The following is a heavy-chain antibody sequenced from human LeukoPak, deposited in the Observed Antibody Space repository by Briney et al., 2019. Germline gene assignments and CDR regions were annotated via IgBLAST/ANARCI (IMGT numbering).Heavy chain of an antibody. CDR3: AKDQVYYYDSSGPIGPY. D-gene: IGHD3-22*01. V-gene: IGHV3-30*18. Sequence: PGGSLRLSCAASGFTFSSYGMPWVRQAPGKGLEWVAVISYDGSNKYYADSVKGRFTISRDNSKNTLYLQMNSLRAEDTAVYYCAKDQVYYYDSSGPIGPYWGQGTLVTVSS. J-gene: IGHJ4*02. CDR1: GFTFSSYG. CDR2: ISYDGSNK.